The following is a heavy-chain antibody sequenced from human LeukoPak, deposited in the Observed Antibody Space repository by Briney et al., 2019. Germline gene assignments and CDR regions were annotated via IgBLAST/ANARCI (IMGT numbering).Heavy chain of an antibody. CDR1: GFTFSSSA. V-gene: IGHV3-23*01. CDR3: AKEGGTGTRFDY. Sequence: GGSLRLXCAASGFTFSSSAMSWVRQAPGKGLYWVSAISGSGTGTYYADSVKGRFTISRDNSKNTLYLQMNSLRAEDTAVYYCAKEGGTGTRFDYWGQGTLVTVSS. D-gene: IGHD1-7*01. J-gene: IGHJ4*02. CDR2: ISGSGTGT.